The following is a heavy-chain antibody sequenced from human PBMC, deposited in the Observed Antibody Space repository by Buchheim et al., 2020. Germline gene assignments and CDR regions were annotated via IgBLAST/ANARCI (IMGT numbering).Heavy chain of an antibody. D-gene: IGHD4-11*01. J-gene: IGHJ4*02. Sequence: QVQLVESGGGVVQPGRSLRLSCAASGFTFSSYGMHWVRQAPGKGLEWVAVISYDGSNKYYADSVKGRFTISRDNSKHTLHLQMNSLRAEDTAVYYCAKDSSYSNYAPDYWGQGTL. CDR3: AKDSSYSNYAPDY. CDR1: GFTFSSYG. V-gene: IGHV3-30*18. CDR2: ISYDGSNK.